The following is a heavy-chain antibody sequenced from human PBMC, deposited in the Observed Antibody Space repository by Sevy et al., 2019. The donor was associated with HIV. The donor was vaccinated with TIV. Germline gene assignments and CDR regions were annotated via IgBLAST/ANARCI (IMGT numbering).Heavy chain of an antibody. CDR1: GFTFSNYA. Sequence: GGSLRLSCAASGFTFSNYAMSWVRQAPGKGLEWVSTFSFGCGKINYADSVKARFTISRDNSKNALYLQMNSLRAEVMALYYCAREGCSKPHDYWGQGTLVTVSS. J-gene: IGHJ4*02. CDR2: FSFGCGKI. CDR3: AREGCSKPHDY. V-gene: IGHV3-23*01. D-gene: IGHD2-2*01.